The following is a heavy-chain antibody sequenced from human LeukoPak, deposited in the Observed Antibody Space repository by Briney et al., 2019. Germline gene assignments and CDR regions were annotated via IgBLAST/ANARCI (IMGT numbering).Heavy chain of an antibody. J-gene: IGHJ5*02. V-gene: IGHV3-74*01. Sequence: GGSLRLSCAASGITFGNDWMHWVRQGPGKGLVWISRINNDGGGAIYADSVKGRFTVSRDNAKNTLYLQMNSLRAEDTAVYYCARDVPHNWFDTWGQGTLVTVSS. CDR2: INNDGGGA. CDR3: ARDVPHNWFDT. CDR1: GITFGNDW.